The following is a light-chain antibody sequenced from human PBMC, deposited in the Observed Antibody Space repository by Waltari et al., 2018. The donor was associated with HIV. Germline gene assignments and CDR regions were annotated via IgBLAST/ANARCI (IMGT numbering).Light chain of an antibody. CDR1: SSDVGGYNY. Sequence: ALTQPASVSGSPGQSITISCTGTSSDVGGYNYVSWYQQHPGKAPKLMIYDVSNRPSGVSNRFSGSKSGNTASLTISGLQAEDEADYYCSSYTSSSTFYVVFGGGTKLTVL. J-gene: IGLJ2*01. CDR3: SSYTSSSTFYVV. CDR2: DVS. V-gene: IGLV2-14*01.